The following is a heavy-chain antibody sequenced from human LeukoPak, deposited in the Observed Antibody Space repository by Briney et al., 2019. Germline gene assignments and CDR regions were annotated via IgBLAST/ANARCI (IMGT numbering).Heavy chain of an antibody. CDR3: ATDFIAAAGTY. D-gene: IGHD6-13*01. CDR1: GYTFTDYY. CDR2: VDPEDGET. Sequence: ASVKISCKVSGYTFTDYYVHWVQQAPGKGLEWMGLVDPEDGETIYAEKFQGRVTITADTSTDTAYMELSSLRSEDTAVYYCATDFIAAAGTYWGQGTLVTVSS. J-gene: IGHJ4*02. V-gene: IGHV1-69-2*01.